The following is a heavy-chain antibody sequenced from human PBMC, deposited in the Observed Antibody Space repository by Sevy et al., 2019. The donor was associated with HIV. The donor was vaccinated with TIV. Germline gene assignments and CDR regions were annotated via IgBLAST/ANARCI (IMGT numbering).Heavy chain of an antibody. Sequence: GESLKISCAASGFTFSNYAMSWVRQTPGKGLEWVSAISGSAHRTYYTDSVKGRFTISRDNSENMLFLQMNSLRAEDTAVYYCVKEVSEYSYSDYWGQGTLVTVSS. D-gene: IGHD5-18*01. CDR1: GFTFSNYA. CDR3: VKEVSEYSYSDY. CDR2: ISGSAHRT. V-gene: IGHV3-23*01. J-gene: IGHJ4*02.